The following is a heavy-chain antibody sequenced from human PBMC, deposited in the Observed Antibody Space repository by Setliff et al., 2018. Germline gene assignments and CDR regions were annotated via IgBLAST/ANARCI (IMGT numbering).Heavy chain of an antibody. V-gene: IGHV1-46*01. D-gene: IGHD6-13*01. CDR3: ARGGVAAAGKKGVFEH. Sequence: ASVKVSCKASGYTFTSYYLYWVRQAPGQGLEWMGTLNTGGGSASIVDQFQGRVSMTRDTSTSTVYMEINSLRPDDTAVYFCARGGVAAAGKKGVFEHWGQGTLVTVSS. CDR1: GYTFTSYY. J-gene: IGHJ5*02. CDR2: LNTGGGSA.